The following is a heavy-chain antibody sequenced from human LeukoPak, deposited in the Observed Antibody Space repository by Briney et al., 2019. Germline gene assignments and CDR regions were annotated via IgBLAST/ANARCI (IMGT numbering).Heavy chain of an antibody. CDR1: GFTFSSYA. D-gene: IGHD3-22*01. J-gene: IGHJ4*02. V-gene: IGHV3-23*01. CDR2: ISGSGGST. CDR3: AKDYYYDSSGYYDY. Sequence: GGSLRLSCAASGFTFSSYAMSWVRQAPGKGLEWVSAISGSGGSTYYADSVKGRFTISRDNSKNTLYLQMNSLRAEDTAVYYCAKDYYYDSSGYYDYWGQGTLVTVSS.